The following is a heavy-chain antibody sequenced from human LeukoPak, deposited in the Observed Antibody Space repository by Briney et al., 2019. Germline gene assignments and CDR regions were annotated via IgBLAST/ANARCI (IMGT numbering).Heavy chain of an antibody. Sequence: SETLSLTCTVSGGSISSYYWSWIRQPAGKGLEWIGRIYTGGSTNYNPSLKSRVTMSVDTSKNQFSPKLSSVTAADTAVYYCAREGYLLYYFDYWGQGTLVTVSS. CDR2: IYTGGST. CDR3: AREGYLLYYFDY. V-gene: IGHV4-4*07. CDR1: GGSISSYY. D-gene: IGHD3-16*02. J-gene: IGHJ4*02.